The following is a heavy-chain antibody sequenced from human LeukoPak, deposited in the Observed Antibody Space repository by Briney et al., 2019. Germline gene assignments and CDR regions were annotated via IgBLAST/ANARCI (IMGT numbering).Heavy chain of an antibody. V-gene: IGHV3-21*01. CDR3: ARDHNGSGSHY. Sequence: GGSLRLSCAASGFTFSSYSMNWVRQAPGKGLEWVSSISSSSSYIYYADSVKGRFTISRDNAKNSLYPQMNSLRAEDTAVYYCARDHNGSGSHYWGQGTLVTVSS. D-gene: IGHD3-10*01. J-gene: IGHJ4*02. CDR1: GFTFSSYS. CDR2: ISSSSSYI.